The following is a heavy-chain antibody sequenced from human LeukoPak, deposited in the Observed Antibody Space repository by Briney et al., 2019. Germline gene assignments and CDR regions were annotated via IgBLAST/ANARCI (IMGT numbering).Heavy chain of an antibody. CDR1: GYSISSGYY. V-gene: IGHV4-38-2*02. Sequence: PSETLSLTCSVSGYSISSGYYWGWIRQPPGKGLEWIGSIYSSGSTYYNASLQSRVTISIETSKNQISLRLNSVTAADTAMYYCAKSGGYGLIDYWGQGTLVTVSS. CDR3: AKSGGYGLIDY. J-gene: IGHJ4*02. CDR2: IYSSGST. D-gene: IGHD1-26*01.